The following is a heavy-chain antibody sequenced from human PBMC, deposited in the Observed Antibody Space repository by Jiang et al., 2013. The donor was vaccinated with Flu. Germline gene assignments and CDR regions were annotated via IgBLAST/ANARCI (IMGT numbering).Heavy chain of an antibody. D-gene: IGHD6-19*01. CDR2: IYPGDSDI. J-gene: IGHJ3*02. CDR1: GYSFTSYW. Sequence: QLVESGAEVKKPGESLKISCKGSGYSFTSYWIGWVRQMPGKGLEWMGIIYPGDSDIRYSPSFQGQVTISADKSIITAYLQWSSLRASDTAMYYCARSIAVAGVDAFDIWGQGTMVTVSS. CDR3: ARSIAVAGVDAFDI. V-gene: IGHV5-51*01.